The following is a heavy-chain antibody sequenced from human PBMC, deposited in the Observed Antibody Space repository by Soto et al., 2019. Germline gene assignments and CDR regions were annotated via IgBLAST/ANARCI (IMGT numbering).Heavy chain of an antibody. CDR3: ARDKDGRYPSNLFAV. V-gene: IGHV3-21*01. CDR2: ISGSGRFI. CDR1: GLTFSAYS. J-gene: IGHJ3*01. D-gene: IGHD1-26*01. Sequence: DVQLVESGGGLVKPGGPLRLSCVGSGLTFSAYSMNWVRQAPGKGLEWVAFISGSGRFIYYAESSEGRFTISRDNARNLVFRQRSRLRAEDTAVYLGARDKDGRYPSNLFAVRGQGTMVTVSS.